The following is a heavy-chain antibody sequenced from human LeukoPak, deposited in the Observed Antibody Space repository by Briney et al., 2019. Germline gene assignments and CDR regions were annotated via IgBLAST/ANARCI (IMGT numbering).Heavy chain of an antibody. J-gene: IGHJ5*02. CDR1: GFTVTLNY. Sequence: SGGSLRLSCAVSGFTVTLNYMSWVRLAPGKGLEWVSLTYTDGKTDYADSVKGRFSVSRDTSENMLYLQMNNVKVEDTAVYYCAREVRMRGFYPNWFDPWGQGTLVIVSS. CDR3: AREVRMRGFYPNWFDP. CDR2: TYTDGKT. V-gene: IGHV3-66*01.